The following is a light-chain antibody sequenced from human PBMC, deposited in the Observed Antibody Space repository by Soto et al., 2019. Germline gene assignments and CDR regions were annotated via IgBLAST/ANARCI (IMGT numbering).Light chain of an antibody. CDR2: LNSDGSH. Sequence: QLVLTQSPSASASLGASVKLTCTLSRGHSSYAIAWHQQQPEKGPRYLMKLNSDGSHNKGDGNPDRFSGSSSGAERYLTISSLQSEDEADYYCQTWGTGPWVFGGGTKLTVL. V-gene: IGLV4-69*01. CDR1: RGHSSYA. J-gene: IGLJ3*02. CDR3: QTWGTGPWV.